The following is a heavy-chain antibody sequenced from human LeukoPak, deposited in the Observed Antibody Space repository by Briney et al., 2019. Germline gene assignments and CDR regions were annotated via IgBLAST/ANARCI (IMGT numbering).Heavy chain of an antibody. CDR3: AREAYCGGDCYYATDY. Sequence: SETLSLTCAVSDYSISSGYYWGWIRQPPGKGLEWIGSIYHSGGTYYNPSLKSRVTISVDTSKNQFSLKLSSVTAADTAVYYCAREAYCGGDCYYATDYWGQGTLVTVSS. V-gene: IGHV4-38-2*02. CDR1: DYSISSGYY. D-gene: IGHD2-21*02. CDR2: IYHSGGT. J-gene: IGHJ4*02.